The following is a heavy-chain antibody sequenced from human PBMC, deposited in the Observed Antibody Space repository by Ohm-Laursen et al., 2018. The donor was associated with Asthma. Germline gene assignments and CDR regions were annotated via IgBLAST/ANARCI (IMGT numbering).Heavy chain of an antibody. D-gene: IGHD3-22*01. CDR1: GFTVSSTY. CDR3: ARDSSGSAY. J-gene: IGHJ4*02. CDR2: IYSGSGT. Sequence: SLRLSCTASGFTVSSTYMSWVRQAPGKGLDWVSVIYSGSGTYYADSVKGRFTISRDNSKNTLYLQMNSLRVEDTAVYFCARDSSGSAYWGQGTLVTVSS. V-gene: IGHV3-53*01.